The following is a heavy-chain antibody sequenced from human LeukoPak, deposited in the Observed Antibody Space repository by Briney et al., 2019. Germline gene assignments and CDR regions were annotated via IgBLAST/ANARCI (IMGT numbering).Heavy chain of an antibody. Sequence: AGGSLRLSCAASGFTFSNAWMSWVRQAPGKGLEWVGRIKSKTDGGTTDHAAPVKGRFTISRDDSKNTLYLQMNSLRAEDTAVYYCAQLRDILTGDYWGQGTLVTVSS. J-gene: IGHJ4*02. CDR1: GFTFSNAW. V-gene: IGHV3-15*01. CDR3: AQLRDILTGDY. D-gene: IGHD3-9*01. CDR2: IKSKTDGGTT.